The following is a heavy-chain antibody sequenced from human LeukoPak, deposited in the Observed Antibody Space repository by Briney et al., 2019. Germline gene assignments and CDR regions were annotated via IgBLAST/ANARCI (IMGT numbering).Heavy chain of an antibody. CDR2: VYYSGST. CDR1: GGSISSGGYY. Sequence: ASQTLSLTCTVSGGSISSGGYYWSWIRQHPGKGLEWIGYVYYSGSTYYNPSLKSRVTISVDTSKNQFSLKLSSVTAADTAVYYCTRAAAGRGINWYFDLWGRGTLVTVS. D-gene: IGHD6-13*01. V-gene: IGHV4-31*03. CDR3: TRAAAGRGINWYFDL. J-gene: IGHJ2*01.